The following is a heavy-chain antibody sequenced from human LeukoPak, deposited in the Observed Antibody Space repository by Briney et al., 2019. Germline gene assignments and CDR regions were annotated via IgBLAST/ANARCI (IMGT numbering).Heavy chain of an antibody. CDR3: AKDRRGAVAGDSLDY. D-gene: IGHD6-19*01. Sequence: GGSLRLSCAASGFTFSSYAMSWIRQAPGKGLEWVSAISGSGGSTYYADSVKGRFTISRDNSKNTLYLQMNSLRAEDTAVYYCAKDRRGAVAGDSLDYWGQGTLVTVSS. CDR2: ISGSGGST. V-gene: IGHV3-23*01. J-gene: IGHJ4*02. CDR1: GFTFSSYA.